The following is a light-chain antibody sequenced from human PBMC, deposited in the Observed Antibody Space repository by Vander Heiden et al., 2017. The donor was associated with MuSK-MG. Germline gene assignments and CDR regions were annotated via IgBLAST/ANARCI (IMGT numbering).Light chain of an antibody. Sequence: DIQMTQSPSSLSASVGDRVTITCRASQGISSYLAWYQQKPGEVPRLLIYGASTLQAGVPSRFSGSGSGTDFTLTISSLQPEDVATYYCQKYNSAPLTFGGGTRVEIK. J-gene: IGKJ4*01. CDR3: QKYNSAPLT. V-gene: IGKV1-27*01. CDR1: QGISSY. CDR2: GAS.